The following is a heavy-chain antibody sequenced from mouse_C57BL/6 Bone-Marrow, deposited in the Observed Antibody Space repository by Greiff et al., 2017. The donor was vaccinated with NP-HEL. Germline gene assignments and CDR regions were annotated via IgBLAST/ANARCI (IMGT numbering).Heavy chain of an antibody. D-gene: IGHD1-1*01. CDR3: ARSYGFDY. CDR1: GFTFSDYY. J-gene: IGHJ2*01. CDR2: ISNGGGST. V-gene: IGHV5-12*01. Sequence: EVQGVESGGGLVQPGGSLKLSCAASGFTFSDYYMYWVRQTPEKRLEWVAYISNGGGSTYYPDTVKGRFTISRDNAKNTLYLQMSRLKSEDTAMYYCARSYGFDYWGQGTTLTVSS.